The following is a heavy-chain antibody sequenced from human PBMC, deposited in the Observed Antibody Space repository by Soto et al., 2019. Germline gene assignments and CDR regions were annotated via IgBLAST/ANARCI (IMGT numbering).Heavy chain of an antibody. J-gene: IGHJ6*02. CDR3: ARGSEYGDYFYYYYGMDV. Sequence: SETLSLTCTVSGGSISSGDYYWSWIRQPPGKGLEWIGYIYYSGSTYYNPSLKSRVTISVDTSKNQFSLKLSSVTAADTAVYYCARGSEYGDYFYYYYGMDVWGQGTTVTSP. D-gene: IGHD4-17*01. V-gene: IGHV4-30-4*01. CDR2: IYYSGST. CDR1: GGSISSGDYY.